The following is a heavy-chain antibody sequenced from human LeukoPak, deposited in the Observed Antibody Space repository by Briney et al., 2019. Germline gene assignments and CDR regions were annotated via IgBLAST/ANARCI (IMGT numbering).Heavy chain of an antibody. CDR2: ISSSGSDK. CDR1: GFTFRDYY. J-gene: IGHJ3*02. V-gene: IGHV3-11*01. CDR3: ARAISDALDI. D-gene: IGHD1-14*01. Sequence: GGSLRLSCAASGFTFRDYYMTWIRQAPGGGLEWASCISSSGSDKYYADSVKGRFTISRDNAKNLLYLQMNSLRAEDTAVYYCARAISDALDIWGQGTMVSVSS.